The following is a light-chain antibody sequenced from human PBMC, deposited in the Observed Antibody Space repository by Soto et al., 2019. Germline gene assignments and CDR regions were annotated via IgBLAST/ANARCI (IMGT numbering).Light chain of an antibody. V-gene: IGKV3-20*01. CDR3: QQYGSSPLT. Sequence: EIVLTQSPGTLSLSPGERATLSCRASQSVSSSYLAWYQQKPGQAPRLLFSGASTRATGIPDRFSGSGSGTDFNLTISRLEPEDCAVYYCQQYGSSPLTFGQGSKVEIK. CDR1: QSVSSSY. CDR2: GAS. J-gene: IGKJ1*01.